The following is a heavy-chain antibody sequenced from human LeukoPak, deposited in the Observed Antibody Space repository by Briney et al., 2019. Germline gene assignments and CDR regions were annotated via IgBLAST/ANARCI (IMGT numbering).Heavy chain of an antibody. CDR2: IRYDGSNK. Sequence: GGSLRLSCAASGFTFSAYGMHWVRQAPGKGLEWVAFIRYDGSNKYYADSVKGRFTISRDNSKNTLYLQMNSLRAEDTAVYYCAKRNGNYYDSSGLDYFDYWGQGTLVTVSS. V-gene: IGHV3-30*02. CDR1: GFTFSAYG. CDR3: AKRNGNYYDSSGLDYFDY. D-gene: IGHD3-22*01. J-gene: IGHJ4*02.